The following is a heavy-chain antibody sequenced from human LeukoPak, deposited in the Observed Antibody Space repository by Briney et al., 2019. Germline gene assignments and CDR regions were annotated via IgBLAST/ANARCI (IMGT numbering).Heavy chain of an antibody. CDR1: GFTVSSNY. V-gene: IGHV3-66*02. Sequence: GGSLRLSCAASGFTVSSNYMSWVRQAPGKGLEWVSLIYSGGSTYYADPVKGRFTISRDNSKNTLYRQRNSLRAGDTAVYYCARVAVWGQGTLVTVSS. D-gene: IGHD2-15*01. CDR2: IYSGGST. J-gene: IGHJ4*02. CDR3: ARVAV.